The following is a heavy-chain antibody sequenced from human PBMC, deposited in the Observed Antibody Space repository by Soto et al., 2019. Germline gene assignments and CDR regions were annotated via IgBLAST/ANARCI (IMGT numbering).Heavy chain of an antibody. CDR2: ISAYNGNT. V-gene: IGHV1-18*01. Sequence: QVQLVQSGAEVKKPGASVKVSCKASGYTFTSYGISWVRQAPGQGLEWMGWISAYNGNTNYAQKLQGRVTMTTDTTTRTAYMELRSLRSDDTAVYYCARDRRRSDYYDSSGYYYSTYWDQGTLVTVSS. D-gene: IGHD3-22*01. J-gene: IGHJ4*02. CDR1: GYTFTSYG. CDR3: ARDRRRSDYYDSSGYYYSTY.